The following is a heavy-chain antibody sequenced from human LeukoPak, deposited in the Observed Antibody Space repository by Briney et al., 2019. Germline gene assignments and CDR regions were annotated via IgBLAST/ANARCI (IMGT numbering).Heavy chain of an antibody. Sequence: GGSLRRSCAGXGXXXXXAWXXXXXXAXGXXLXXVXXIKSKTXGGTTDYAAPVKDRFTISRDDSKSTLFLQMNSLQTEDTGVYYCTTELVWFGVLGFWGQGTLATVSS. D-gene: IGHD3-10*01. CDR1: GXXXXXAW. CDR3: TTELVWFGVLGF. V-gene: IGHV3-15*01. CDR2: IKSKTXGGTT. J-gene: IGHJ4*02.